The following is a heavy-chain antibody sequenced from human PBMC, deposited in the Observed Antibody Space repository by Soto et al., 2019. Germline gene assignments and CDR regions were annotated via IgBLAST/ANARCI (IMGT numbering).Heavy chain of an antibody. CDR3: AKGKTIFGVVVVSEY. J-gene: IGHJ4*01. CDR1: GFTFSSYA. V-gene: IGHV3-23*01. Sequence: PGGSLRLSCAASGFTFSSYAMSWVRQAPGKGLEWVSAISGSGGSTYYADSVKGRFTISRDNSKITLYLQMSGLRAEDTAVYYCAKGKTIFGVVVVSEYWGQGTLVTVS. CDR2: ISGSGGST. D-gene: IGHD3-3*01.